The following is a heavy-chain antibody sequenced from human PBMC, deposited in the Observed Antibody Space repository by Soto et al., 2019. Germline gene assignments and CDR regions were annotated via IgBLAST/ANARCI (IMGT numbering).Heavy chain of an antibody. CDR2: ASYDGSNT. J-gene: IGHJ4*02. D-gene: IGHD2-2*01. Sequence: LRLSCAASGFTFSDFGMHWVRQAPGKGLEWVAVASYDGSNTFYADSVQGRFTISRDNSKHTVYLQMNSLRVEDTAVYFCAKGGALVPAAILDYWGQGTLVTVSS. V-gene: IGHV3-30*05. CDR3: AKGGALVPAAILDY. CDR1: GFTFSDFG.